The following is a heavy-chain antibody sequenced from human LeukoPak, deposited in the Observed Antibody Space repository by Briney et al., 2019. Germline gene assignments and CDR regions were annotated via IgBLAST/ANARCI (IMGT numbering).Heavy chain of an antibody. CDR3: ARLLLGIAADRMDV. CDR2: INHSGST. V-gene: IGHV4-39*07. Sequence: SETLSLTCTVSGGSIGSGTYYWSWIRQPPGKGLEWIGEINHSGSTNYNPSLKSRVTISVDTSKNQFSLKLSSVTAADTAVYYCARLLLGIAADRMDVWGKGTTVTTSS. CDR1: GGSIGSGTYY. J-gene: IGHJ6*03. D-gene: IGHD6-13*01.